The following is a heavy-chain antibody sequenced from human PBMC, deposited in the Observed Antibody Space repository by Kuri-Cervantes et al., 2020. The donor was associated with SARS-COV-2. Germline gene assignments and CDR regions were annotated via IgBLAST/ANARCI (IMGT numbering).Heavy chain of an antibody. V-gene: IGHV3-30-3*01. CDR3: ARDWGELGKDY. Sequence: GGSLRLSCAASGFTFSSYAMHWVRQAPGKGLEWVAVISYDGSNKYYADSVKGRFTISRDNSKNTLYLQMNSLRAEDTAVYYCARDWGELGKDYCGQGTLVTVSS. J-gene: IGHJ4*02. CDR1: GFTFSSYA. CDR2: ISYDGSNK. D-gene: IGHD7-27*01.